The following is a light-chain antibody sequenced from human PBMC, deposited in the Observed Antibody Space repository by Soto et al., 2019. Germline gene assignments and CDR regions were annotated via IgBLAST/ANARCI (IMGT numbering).Light chain of an antibody. Sequence: EIVMTQSPATLSVSPGERATLSCRASQSVSSNLAWYQQKPGQAPRLLIYGASTRAPGIPARFSGSGSGTEFTLTISSLQSEDFAVYYCQQYNNWPGTFGPGTKGDIK. CDR2: GAS. V-gene: IGKV3-15*01. CDR3: QQYNNWPGT. CDR1: QSVSSN. J-gene: IGKJ3*01.